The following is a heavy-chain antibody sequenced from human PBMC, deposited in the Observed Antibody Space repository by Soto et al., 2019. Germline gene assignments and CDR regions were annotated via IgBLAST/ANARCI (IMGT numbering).Heavy chain of an antibody. D-gene: IGHD3-16*01. CDR3: VKGLATAWGRYFDY. J-gene: IGHJ4*02. Sequence: PGGSLRLSCSASGFTLSTYAMHWVRQAPGKGLEYVSAISSNGGSTYYADSVKGRFTISRDNSKNTLYLQLSSLRAEDTAMYYCVKGLATAWGRYFDYWGQGTLVTVSS. CDR2: ISSNGGST. V-gene: IGHV3-64D*08. CDR1: GFTLSTYA.